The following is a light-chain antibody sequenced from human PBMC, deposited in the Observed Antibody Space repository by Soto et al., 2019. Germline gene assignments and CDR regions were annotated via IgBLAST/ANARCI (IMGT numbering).Light chain of an antibody. CDR2: LNSDGSH. J-gene: IGLJ2*01. Sequence: QLVLTQSPSASASLGASVKLTCTLSSGHISYAIAWHQQQPEKGPRYLMKLNSDGSHSKGDGIPDRFSGSSSGAERYLTISSLQSEDEADYYCQTWGTGEVFGGGTKLTVL. V-gene: IGLV4-69*01. CDR1: SGHISYA. CDR3: QTWGTGEV.